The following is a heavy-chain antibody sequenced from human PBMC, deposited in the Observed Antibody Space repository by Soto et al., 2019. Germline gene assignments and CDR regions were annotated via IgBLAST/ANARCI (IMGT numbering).Heavy chain of an antibody. CDR3: ARAIAAAGTSAFDI. J-gene: IGHJ3*02. Sequence: ASVKVSCKASGYTFTSYYMHWLRQAPGQGLEWMGIINPSGGSTSYAQKFQGRVTMTRDTSMSTAYMELSRLRSEDTAVYYCARAIAAAGTSAFDIWGQGTMVTVSS. V-gene: IGHV1-46*01. CDR2: INPSGGST. D-gene: IGHD6-13*01. CDR1: GYTFTSYY.